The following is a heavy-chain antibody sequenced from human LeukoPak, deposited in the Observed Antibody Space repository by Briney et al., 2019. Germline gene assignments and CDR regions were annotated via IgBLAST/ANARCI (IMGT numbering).Heavy chain of an antibody. D-gene: IGHD2-2*02. Sequence: GRSLRLSCAASGFTFDDYAMHWVRQAPGQGRGWVSGISWNSGSLAYAVSVKGRFTMSTDNAQAYMYLQINSLLDAPMDLHYCAKDSHPRHYQLLYSAFDIWGQGTMVTVSS. CDR3: AKDSHPRHYQLLYSAFDI. CDR1: GFTFDDYA. CDR2: ISWNSGSL. V-gene: IGHV3-9*03. J-gene: IGHJ3*02.